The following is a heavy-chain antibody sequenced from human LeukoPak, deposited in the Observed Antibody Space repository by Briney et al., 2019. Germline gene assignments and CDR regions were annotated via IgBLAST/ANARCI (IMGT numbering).Heavy chain of an antibody. Sequence: PGGSLRLSCAASGFTFSSHWMSRVRQAPGKGLEWVANIRQDGSEKYYVDSVKGRFTISRDNAKNSLYLQMNSLRAEDTAVYYCARDIVPPGLFWDYWGQGALVTVSS. CDR3: ARDIVPPGLFWDY. CDR1: GFTFSSHW. J-gene: IGHJ4*02. D-gene: IGHD2-2*01. V-gene: IGHV3-7*05. CDR2: IRQDGSEK.